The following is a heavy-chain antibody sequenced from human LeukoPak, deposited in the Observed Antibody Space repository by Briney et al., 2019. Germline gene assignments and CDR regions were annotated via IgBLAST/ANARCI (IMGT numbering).Heavy chain of an antibody. CDR3: ARQRGGLAATGDFDY. J-gene: IGHJ4*02. CDR2: IYPGSSET. Sequence: GESLKISCKGSGYIFITHWIGWVRQMPGKGLEWMGIIYPGSSETTYSPSFQGQVTISADKSISTAYLQWSSLKASDSAMYYCARQRGGLAATGDFDYWGQGTLVTVSS. CDR1: GYIFITHW. D-gene: IGHD6-13*01. V-gene: IGHV5-51*01.